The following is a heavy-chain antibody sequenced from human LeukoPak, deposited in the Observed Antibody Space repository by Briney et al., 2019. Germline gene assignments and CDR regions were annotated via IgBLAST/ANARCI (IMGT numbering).Heavy chain of an antibody. CDR3: ARDTYGAPDS. CDR1: GFIFSSYS. CDR2: IESSGATT. Sequence: PGGSLRLSCAASGFIFSSYSMSWVRQAPGKGLEWVSLIESSGATTYYADSVKGRFTISRDDSKNTLYLQMNSLRAEDTALYYCARDTYGAPDSWGQGTLVTVSS. J-gene: IGHJ4*02. D-gene: IGHD4-17*01. V-gene: IGHV3-23*01.